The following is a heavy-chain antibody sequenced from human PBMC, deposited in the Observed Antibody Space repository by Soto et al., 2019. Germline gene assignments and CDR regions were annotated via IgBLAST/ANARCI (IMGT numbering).Heavy chain of an antibody. Sequence: EVQLLESGGGLVQPGGSPRLSCVASGFTFSSYAMSWVRQAPGKGLEWVSAISGSGGSTYYADSVKGRFTISRDNSKNTLYLQMNSLRAEDTAVYYCAKGVVAATRGNWFDPWGQGTLVTVSS. V-gene: IGHV3-23*01. CDR3: AKGVVAATRGNWFDP. D-gene: IGHD2-15*01. CDR2: ISGSGGST. J-gene: IGHJ5*02. CDR1: GFTFSSYA.